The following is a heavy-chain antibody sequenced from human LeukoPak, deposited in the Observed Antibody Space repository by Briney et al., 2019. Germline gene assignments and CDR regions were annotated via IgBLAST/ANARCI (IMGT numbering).Heavy chain of an antibody. CDR2: IYGDGTT. Sequence: PGGSLRLSCAASGFTVSNDYMAWVRQAPGRGLEWVSLIYGDGTTFYTYSVKGRFTISRDNFKNTLYLQMSSLRPEDTALYYCARDRAGAQSWVALDPWGQGTLVTVSS. D-gene: IGHD3-10*01. V-gene: IGHV3-66*02. J-gene: IGHJ5*02. CDR1: GFTVSNDY. CDR3: ARDRAGAQSWVALDP.